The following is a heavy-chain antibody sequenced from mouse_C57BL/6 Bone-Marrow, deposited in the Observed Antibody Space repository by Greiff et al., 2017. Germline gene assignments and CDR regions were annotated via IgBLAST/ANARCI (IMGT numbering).Heavy chain of an antibody. V-gene: IGHV1-64*01. J-gene: IGHJ3*01. CDR2: IHPNSGST. Sequence: QVQLQQPGAELVKPGASVTLSFKASGYTFTSYWMHWVKQRPGQGLEWIGMIHPNSGSTNYNEQFKSKATLTVDKSSSTAYMQLSSLTSEDSAVYYCAREGEAITTVVATPLAYWGQGTLVTVSA. D-gene: IGHD1-1*01. CDR1: GYTFTSYW. CDR3: AREGEAITTVVATPLAY.